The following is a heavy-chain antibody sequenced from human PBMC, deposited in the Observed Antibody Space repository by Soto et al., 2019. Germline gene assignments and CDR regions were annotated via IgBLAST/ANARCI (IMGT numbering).Heavy chain of an antibody. CDR1: GGSISSGDYY. CDR2: IYHSGST. V-gene: IGHV4-30-2*01. J-gene: IGHJ1*01. Sequence: PSETLSLTCTVSGGSISSGDYYWSWIRQPPGKGLEWIGYIYHSGSTYYNPSLKSRVTISVDRSKNQFSLKLSSVTAADTAVYYCAARYCSGGSCYFRPPAEYFQHWGQGTLVTVSS. CDR3: AARYCSGGSCYFRPPAEYFQH. D-gene: IGHD2-15*01.